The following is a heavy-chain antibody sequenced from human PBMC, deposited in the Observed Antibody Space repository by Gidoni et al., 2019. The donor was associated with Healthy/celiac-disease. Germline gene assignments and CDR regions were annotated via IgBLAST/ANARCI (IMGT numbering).Heavy chain of an antibody. Sequence: EVQLVESGGGLVKPGGSLRLSCAASGFTFSSYSMNWVRQAPGKGLEWVSSISSSGSTIYYADSVKGRFTISRDNAKNSLYLQMNSLRAEDTAVYYCARDTRIYYDSSGYYSSFDYWGQGTLVTVSS. CDR2: ISSSGSTI. V-gene: IGHV3-21*01. D-gene: IGHD3-22*01. CDR1: GFTFSSYS. CDR3: ARDTRIYYDSSGYYSSFDY. J-gene: IGHJ4*02.